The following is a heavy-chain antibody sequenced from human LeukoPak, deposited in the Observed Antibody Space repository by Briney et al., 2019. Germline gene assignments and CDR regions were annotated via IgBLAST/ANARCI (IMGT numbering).Heavy chain of an antibody. V-gene: IGHV1-2*02. CDR1: GYTLTDYY. Sequence: RASVKVSCTASGYTLTDYYIHWVRQAPGQGLEWMGWINPNSGDTTYAQKFQGRPTMTRDTSISSAYMDLSRLNSDDTAVYFCAREEQYNNFFDYWGQGTLVTVSS. D-gene: IGHD1/OR15-1a*01. J-gene: IGHJ4*02. CDR2: INPNSGDT. CDR3: AREEQYNNFFDY.